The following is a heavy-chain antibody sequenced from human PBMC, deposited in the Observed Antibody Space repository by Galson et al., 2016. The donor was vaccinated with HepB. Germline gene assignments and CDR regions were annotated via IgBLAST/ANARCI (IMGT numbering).Heavy chain of an antibody. D-gene: IGHD3-10*01. CDR3: VKVLRRAPPYYFDY. CDR1: GFTFNRYG. Sequence: SLRLSCAASGFTFNRYGMTWVRQAPGKGLECVSSISRSGDSTDYADSVRGRLTISRDNSKNSVFLEMNSLRVEDTAIYYCVKVLRRAPPYYFDYWGQGIMVTVSS. V-gene: IGHV3-23*01. J-gene: IGHJ4*02. CDR2: ISRSGDST.